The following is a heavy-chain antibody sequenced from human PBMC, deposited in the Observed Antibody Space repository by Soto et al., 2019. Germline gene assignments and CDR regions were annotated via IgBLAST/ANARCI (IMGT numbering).Heavy chain of an antibody. J-gene: IGHJ4*02. V-gene: IGHV1-46*03. CDR1: GYTFTSYY. CDR3: AGISGGELFRN. CDR2: INPSGGST. D-gene: IGHD3-10*01. Sequence: QVQLVQSGAEVKKPGASVKVSCKASGYTFTSYYMHWVRQAPGQGLEWMGIINPSGGSTSYAQKFQGRVTMTRDTSTSTVYMQLSSLRSEDTALYYCAGISGGELFRNWGQGTLVTVSS.